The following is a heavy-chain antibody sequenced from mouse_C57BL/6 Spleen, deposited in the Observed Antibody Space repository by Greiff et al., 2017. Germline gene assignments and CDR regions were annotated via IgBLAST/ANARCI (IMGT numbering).Heavy chain of an antibody. J-gene: IGHJ2*01. V-gene: IGHV1-80*01. Sequence: QVQLKESGAELVKPGASVKISCKASGYAFSSYWLNWVKQRPGKGLEWIGQIYPGDGDTNYNGKFKGKATLTADKSSSTAYMQLSSLTSEDSAVYFCARLSFLTTVVASDYWGQGTTLTGSS. CDR1: GYAFSSYW. D-gene: IGHD1-1*01. CDR2: IYPGDGDT. CDR3: ARLSFLTTVVASDY.